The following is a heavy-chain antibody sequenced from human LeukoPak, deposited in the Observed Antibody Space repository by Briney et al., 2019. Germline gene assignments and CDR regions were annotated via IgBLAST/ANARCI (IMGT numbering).Heavy chain of an antibody. CDR3: ARGNSGYDLDLRFDY. V-gene: IGHV3-74*01. J-gene: IGHJ4*02. Sequence: GGSLRLSCAASGFTFSSYWMHWVRQAPGKGLVWVSRINSDGSSTSYADSVKGRFTISRDNAKNTLYLQMNSLRAEDTAVYYCARGNSGYDLDLRFDYWGQGTLVTVSS. D-gene: IGHD5-12*01. CDR2: INSDGSST. CDR1: GFTFSSYW.